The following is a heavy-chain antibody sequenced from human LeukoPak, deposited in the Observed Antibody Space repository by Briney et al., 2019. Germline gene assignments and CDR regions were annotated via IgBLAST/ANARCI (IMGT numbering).Heavy chain of an antibody. CDR1: GFTFSSYA. J-gene: IGHJ4*02. V-gene: IGHV3-30-3*01. CDR2: ISYDGSNK. CDR3: AKDSGYCSSTSCYGGLY. D-gene: IGHD2-2*03. Sequence: NPGGSLRLSCAASGFTFSSYAMHWVRQAPGKGLEWVAVISYDGSNKYYADSVKGRFTISRDNSKNTLYLQMNSLRAEDTAVYYCAKDSGYCSSTSCYGGLYWGQGTLVTVSS.